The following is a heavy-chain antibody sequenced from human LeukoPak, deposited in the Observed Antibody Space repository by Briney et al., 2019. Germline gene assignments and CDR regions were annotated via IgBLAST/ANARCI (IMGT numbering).Heavy chain of an antibody. CDR1: GFTFSSYA. D-gene: IGHD4-17*01. CDR2: ISGSGGST. V-gene: IGHV3-23*01. CDR3: AKDGGSYDYGDYEGSYFDY. J-gene: IGHJ4*02. Sequence: GGSLRLSCAASGFTFSSYAMSWVRQAPGKGLEWVSAISGSGGSTYYADSVKGRFTISRDNSKNTLYLQMNSLRAEDTAVYYCAKDGGSYDYGDYEGSYFDYWGQGTLVTVSS.